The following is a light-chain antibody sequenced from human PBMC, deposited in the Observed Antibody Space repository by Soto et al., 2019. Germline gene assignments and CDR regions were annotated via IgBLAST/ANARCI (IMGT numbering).Light chain of an antibody. CDR3: GTLDSSLSVNWV. V-gene: IGLV1-51*02. CDR2: ENN. CDR1: SSNIGNNY. J-gene: IGLJ3*02. Sequence: QSVLTQPPSVSAAPGQKVTISCSGSSSNIGNNYVSWYQQLPGTAPKLLIYENNKRPSGIPDRFSGSKSGTSATLGITGLQTGDEADYYCGTLDSSLSVNWVFGGGTKLTVL.